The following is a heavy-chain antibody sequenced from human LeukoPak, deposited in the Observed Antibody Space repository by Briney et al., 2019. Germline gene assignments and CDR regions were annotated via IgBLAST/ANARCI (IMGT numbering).Heavy chain of an antibody. CDR2: YSGTT. V-gene: IGHV4-39*07. J-gene: IGHJ4*02. CDR1: GGSISSSSYY. CDR3: ARDPGSLGMATFDY. D-gene: IGHD5-24*01. Sequence: SETLSLTCTVSGGSISSSSYYWGWIRQPPGKGLEWIGSYSGTTYYNPSLKSRVTISVDTSKNQFSLKLSSVTAADTAVYYCARDPGSLGMATFDYWGQGTLVTVSS.